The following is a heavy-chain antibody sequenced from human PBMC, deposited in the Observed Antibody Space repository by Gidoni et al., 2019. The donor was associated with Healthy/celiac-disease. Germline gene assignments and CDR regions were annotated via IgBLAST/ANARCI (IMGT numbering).Heavy chain of an antibody. CDR2: ISYDGSNK. V-gene: IGHV3-30-3*01. J-gene: IGHJ4*02. CDR1: GFTFSSYA. D-gene: IGHD4-4*01. CDR3: ARGGGYDYSNHFDY. Sequence: QVQLVESGGGVVQPGRSLRLSCAASGFTFSSYAMHWFRQAPGKGLEWVAVISYDGSNKYYADSVKGRFTISRDNSKNTLYLQMNSLRAEDTAVYYCARGGGYDYSNHFDYWGQGTLVTVSS.